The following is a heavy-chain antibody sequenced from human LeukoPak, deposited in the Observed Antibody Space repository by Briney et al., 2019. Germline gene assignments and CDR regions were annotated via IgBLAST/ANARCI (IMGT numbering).Heavy chain of an antibody. CDR3: ARLNYFDRSGFFDS. CDR1: GYSFTNYW. Sequence: GESLKISCKGSGYSFTNYWIGWMRQMPGKRLEWMGIIYPGDSDTRYNPSFQGQVTISADKSISTAYLQWSSLTASDTAMYYCARLNYFDRSGFFDSWGQGTLVTVSS. CDR2: IYPGDSDT. J-gene: IGHJ4*02. V-gene: IGHV5-51*01. D-gene: IGHD3-22*01.